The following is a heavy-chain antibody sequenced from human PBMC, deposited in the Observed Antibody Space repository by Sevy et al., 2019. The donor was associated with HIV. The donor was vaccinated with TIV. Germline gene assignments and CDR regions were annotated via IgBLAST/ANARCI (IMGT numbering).Heavy chain of an antibody. CDR1: GYTFTSYG. Sequence: ASVKVSCKASGYTFTSYGISWVRQAPGQGLEWMGWISAYNGNTNYAQKLQGRVPMTTDTSTGTAYMELGSLRSDDTAVYYCARDCSGGSCYHSYYGMDVWGQGTTVTVSS. V-gene: IGHV1-18*01. CDR2: ISAYNGNT. CDR3: ARDCSGGSCYHSYYGMDV. D-gene: IGHD2-15*01. J-gene: IGHJ6*02.